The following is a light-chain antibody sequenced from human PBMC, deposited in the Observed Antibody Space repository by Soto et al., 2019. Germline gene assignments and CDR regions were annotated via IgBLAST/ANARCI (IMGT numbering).Light chain of an antibody. V-gene: IGKV3-20*01. J-gene: IGKJ1*01. CDR1: QNVGRNY. Sequence: EIVLTQSPGTLSLSPGERATLSCRASQNVGRNYLAWYQQKPGQAPRLLIYNASNRATGIPDRFSGSGSATDFTLTITTLEPEDFAVYFCHQYAYSPWAFGQGTKVEIK. CDR3: HQYAYSPWA. CDR2: NAS.